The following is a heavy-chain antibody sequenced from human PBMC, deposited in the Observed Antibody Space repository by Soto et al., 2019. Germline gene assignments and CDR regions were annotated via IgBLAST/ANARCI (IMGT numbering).Heavy chain of an antibody. CDR2: INHSGST. CDR3: ARRTYYYGSGSYATFDP. D-gene: IGHD3-10*01. V-gene: IGHV4-34*01. Sequence: LETLSLTCAVYGGSFSGYYWSWIRQPPGKGLEWIGEINHSGSTNYNPSLKSRVTISVDTSKNQFSLKLSSVTAADTAVYYCARRTYYYGSGSYATFDPWGQGTLVT. CDR1: GGSFSGYY. J-gene: IGHJ5*02.